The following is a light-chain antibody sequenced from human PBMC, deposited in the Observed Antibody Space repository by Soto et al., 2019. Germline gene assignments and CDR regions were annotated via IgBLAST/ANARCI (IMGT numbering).Light chain of an antibody. V-gene: IGKV2-28*01. Sequence: IVMTQSPLSPPDTPREPASVSCRASQSLLHSNGYNYLDWYLQKPGQSPQLLIYLGSNRSSGVPDRFSGSGSGTDFTLKISRVEAVDVGVYYCMQALQTLPTFGQGTKVDIK. CDR3: MQALQTLPT. J-gene: IGKJ1*01. CDR1: QSLLHSNGYNY. CDR2: LGS.